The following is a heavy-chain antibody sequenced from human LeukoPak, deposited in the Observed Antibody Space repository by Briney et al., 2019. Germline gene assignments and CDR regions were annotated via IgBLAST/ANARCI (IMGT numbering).Heavy chain of an antibody. CDR1: GYTFTSYG. CDR3: ARGVDTAMVDYYYYYGMDV. V-gene: IGHV1-18*01. CDR2: ISAYSGNT. J-gene: IGHJ6*02. D-gene: IGHD5-18*01. Sequence: GASVKVSCKASGYTFTSYGISWVRQAPGEGLEWMGWISAYSGNTNYAQKLQGRVTMTTDTSTSTAYMELRSLRSDDTAVYYCARGVDTAMVDYYYYYGMDVWGQGTTVTVSS.